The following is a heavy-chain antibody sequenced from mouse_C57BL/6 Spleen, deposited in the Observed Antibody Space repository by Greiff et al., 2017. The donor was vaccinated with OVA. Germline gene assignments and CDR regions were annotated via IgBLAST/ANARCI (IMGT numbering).Heavy chain of an antibody. J-gene: IGHJ1*03. V-gene: IGHV1-69*01. Sequence: QVQLQQSGAELVMPGASVKLSCKASGYTFTSYWMHWVKQRPGQGLEWIGEIDPSDSYTNYNQKFKGKSTLTVDKSSSTAYMQLSSLTSEDSAVYYCARRATTEGYFDVWGTGTTVTVSS. CDR3: ARRATTEGYFDV. CDR1: GYTFTSYW. D-gene: IGHD1-1*01. CDR2: IDPSDSYT.